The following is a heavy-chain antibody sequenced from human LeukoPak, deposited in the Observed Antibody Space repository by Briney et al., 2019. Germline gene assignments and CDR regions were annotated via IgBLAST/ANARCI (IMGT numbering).Heavy chain of an antibody. CDR2: ISTTGDNT. CDR1: GFTFSSYA. D-gene: IGHD5-18*01. V-gene: IGHV3-23*01. J-gene: IGHJ4*02. Sequence: QPGGSLRVSCAASGFTFSSYAMNWVRQSPGKGLQWVTAISTTGDNTYYADSVKGRFTVSRDNSRNTLYLQMNSLRAEDTAVYYCAARGYRNGPFDYWGQGTLVTVSS. CDR3: AARGYRNGPFDY.